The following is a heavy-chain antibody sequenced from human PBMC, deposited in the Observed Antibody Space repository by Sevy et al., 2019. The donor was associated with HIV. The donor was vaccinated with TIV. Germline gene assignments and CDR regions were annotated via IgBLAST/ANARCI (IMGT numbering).Heavy chain of an antibody. CDR1: GFNFNIYS. V-gene: IGHV3-23*01. J-gene: IGHJ4*02. CDR3: AREGCTRPHDY. CDR2: LSFACGKI. Sequence: GGSLRLSCAVSGFNFNIYSMSWVRQAPGKGLEWVSTLSFACGKINYADSVKGRFIMSRDDSKNTQHLQMNSLRAEDTAVYFCAREGCTRPHDYWGQGTLVTVSS. D-gene: IGHD2-8*01.